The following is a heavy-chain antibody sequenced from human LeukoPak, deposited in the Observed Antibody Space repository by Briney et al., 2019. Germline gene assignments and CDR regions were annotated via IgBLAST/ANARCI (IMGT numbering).Heavy chain of an antibody. J-gene: IGHJ6*03. V-gene: IGHV3-21*01. CDR3: ARTGDGYNYYNYYYMDV. D-gene: IGHD5-24*01. CDR1: GFTFSSYS. Sequence: GGSLRLSCAASGFTFSSYSMNWVRQAPGKGLEWVSSISSSSSYIYYADSVKGRFTISRDNAKNSLYLQMNSLRAEDTALYYCARTGDGYNYYNYYYMDVWGKGTTVTVTS. CDR2: ISSSSSYI.